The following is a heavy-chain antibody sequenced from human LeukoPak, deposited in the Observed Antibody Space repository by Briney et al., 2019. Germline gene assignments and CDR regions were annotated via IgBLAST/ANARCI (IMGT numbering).Heavy chain of an antibody. CDR2: IYPGDSET. Sequence: GESLKISCKGSGYIFTSYWIGWVRQMPGKGLEWMGIIYPGDSETRYSPSFQGQVTISADKSISTAYLQWSSLKASDTAMYYCASAWGEELYYFDYWGQGTLVTVSS. V-gene: IGHV5-51*01. J-gene: IGHJ4*02. CDR3: ASAWGEELYYFDY. D-gene: IGHD1-7*01. CDR1: GYIFTSYW.